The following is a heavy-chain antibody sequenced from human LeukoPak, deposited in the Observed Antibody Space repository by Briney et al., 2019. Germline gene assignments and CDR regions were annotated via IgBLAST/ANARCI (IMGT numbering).Heavy chain of an antibody. V-gene: IGHV1-3*01. CDR3: ARDSGSGNNDY. CDR2: ISAGNGNT. J-gene: IGHJ4*02. Sequence: ASVKVSCKASGYTFISYAIHWVRQAPGQRLEWMGWISAGNGNTKYSQNFQGRVTFISNTSATTAFMELSSLRFEDAAVYYCARDSGSGNNDYWGQGTLVTVSS. D-gene: IGHD1-26*01. CDR1: GYTFISYA.